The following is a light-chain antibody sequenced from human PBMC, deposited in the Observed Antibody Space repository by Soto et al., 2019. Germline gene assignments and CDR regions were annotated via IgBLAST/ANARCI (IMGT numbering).Light chain of an antibody. CDR3: QQYVRSPWT. V-gene: IGKV3-20*01. CDR1: QSLTSSY. CDR2: GVS. Sequence: EIVLTQSPGTLSLSPGETATLSCRASQSLTSSYLAWYQQRPGQAPSLLIYGVSSRATGIPDRFSGSGSGTDFTLTITRLEPEDFAVYYCQQYVRSPWTFGRGTKV. J-gene: IGKJ1*01.